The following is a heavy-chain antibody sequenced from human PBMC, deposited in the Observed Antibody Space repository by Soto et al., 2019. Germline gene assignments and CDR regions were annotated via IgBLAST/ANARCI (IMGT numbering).Heavy chain of an antibody. Sequence: QVQLVQSGAEVKKPGSSVKVSCKASGGTFSSYTISWVRQAPGQGLEWMGRIIPILGIANYAQKFQGRVTITADKSTSTAYMELSSLRSEDRAVYYCARGGYCSSTSCYLTWFDPWGQGTLVTVSS. D-gene: IGHD2-2*01. J-gene: IGHJ5*02. CDR1: GGTFSSYT. CDR3: ARGGYCSSTSCYLTWFDP. CDR2: IIPILGIA. V-gene: IGHV1-69*02.